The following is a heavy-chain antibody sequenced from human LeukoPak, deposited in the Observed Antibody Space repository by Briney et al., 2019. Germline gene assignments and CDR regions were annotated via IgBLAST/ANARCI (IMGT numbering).Heavy chain of an antibody. CDR2: IYSGGST. V-gene: IGHV3-53*01. Sequence: PGGSLRLSCAASGFSVSSNYMSWVRQAPGKGLEWVSIIYSGGSTYYADSVKGRFTISRDNSKNTLYLQMKSLRAEDTAVYYCARVSGLWNNDWGQGTLVSLST. CDR1: GFSVSSNY. CDR3: ARVSGLWNND. J-gene: IGHJ4*02. D-gene: IGHD1/OR15-1a*01.